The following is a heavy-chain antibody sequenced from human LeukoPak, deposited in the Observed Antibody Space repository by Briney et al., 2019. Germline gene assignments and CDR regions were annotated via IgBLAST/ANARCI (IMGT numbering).Heavy chain of an antibody. V-gene: IGHV3-23*01. CDR3: AREGRYAYYDYGDLGFFDY. CDR1: GFTFSSYA. J-gene: IGHJ4*02. CDR2: ISGSGGST. Sequence: GGSLRLSCAASGFTFSSYAMSWVRQAPGKGLEWVSAISGSGGSTYYADSVKGRFTISRDNSKNTLYLQMNSLRAEDTAVYYCAREGRYAYYDYGDLGFFDYWGQGTLVTVSS. D-gene: IGHD3-16*01.